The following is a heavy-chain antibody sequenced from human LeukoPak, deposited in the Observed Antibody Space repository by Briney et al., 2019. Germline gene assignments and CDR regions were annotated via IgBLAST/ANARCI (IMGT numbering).Heavy chain of an antibody. D-gene: IGHD2-2*02. Sequence: GGSLRLSCAASGFTFSSYAMSWVRQAPGKGLEWVSAISGSGGATYYADSVKGRFTISRDNSKNTLYLQMNSLRAEDTAVYYSVPAAIRNWFDPWGQGTLVTVSS. J-gene: IGHJ5*02. V-gene: IGHV3-23*01. CDR2: ISGSGGAT. CDR1: GFTFSSYA. CDR3: VPAAIRNWFDP.